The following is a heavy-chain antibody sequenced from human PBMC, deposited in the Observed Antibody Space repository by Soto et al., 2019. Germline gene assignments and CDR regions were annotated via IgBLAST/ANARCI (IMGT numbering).Heavy chain of an antibody. CDR2: ISPFGGAT. CDR1: GDSVSNDY. CDR3: ARVGMVANWFDP. Sequence: ASVKVSCKASGDSVSNDYLHWVRQAPGQGFEWLGVISPFGGATAYAQSFKGRVTVTMDKSSTTFYLELSSLRSDDTAVYYCARVGMVANWFDPWGQGTLVTVSS. D-gene: IGHD1-26*01. J-gene: IGHJ5*02. V-gene: IGHV1-46*01.